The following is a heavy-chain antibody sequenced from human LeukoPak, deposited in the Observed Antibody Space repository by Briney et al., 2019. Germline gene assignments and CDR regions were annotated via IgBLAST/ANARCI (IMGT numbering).Heavy chain of an antibody. J-gene: IGHJ3*02. CDR1: GGSISSYY. Sequence: SETLSLTYTVSGGSISSYYWSWIRQPAGKGLEWIGRIYTSGSTNYNPSLKSRVTMSVDTSKNQFSLKLSSVTAADTAVYYCARDLAVAGFGAFDIWGQGTMVTVSS. D-gene: IGHD6-19*01. CDR2: IYTSGST. V-gene: IGHV4-4*07. CDR3: ARDLAVAGFGAFDI.